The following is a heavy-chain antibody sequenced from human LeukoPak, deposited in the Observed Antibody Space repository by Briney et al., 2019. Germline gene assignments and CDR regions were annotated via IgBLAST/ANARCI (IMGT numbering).Heavy chain of an antibody. CDR1: GFTFSSYA. CDR2: ISYDGSNK. J-gene: IGHJ4*02. D-gene: IGHD1-26*01. Sequence: GGSLRLSCAASGFTFSSYAMHWVRQAPGKGLEWVAVISYDGSNKYYADSVKGRFTISRDNSKNTLYLQMNSLRAENTAVYYCARARELLRAFGDWGQGTLVTVSS. CDR3: ARARELLRAFGD. V-gene: IGHV3-30*01.